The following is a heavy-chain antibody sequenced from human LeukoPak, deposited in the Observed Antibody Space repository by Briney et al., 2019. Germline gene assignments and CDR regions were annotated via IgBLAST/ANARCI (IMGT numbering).Heavy chain of an antibody. V-gene: IGHV4-30-4*07. CDR2: IYHSGST. D-gene: IGHD3-10*01. J-gene: IGHJ6*03. CDR1: GVSISRGGYY. Sequence: SETLSLTCAVSGVSISRGGYYWSWIRQPPGKGLEWIGYIYHSGSTSYTPSLQSRVTMSVDTSKNQVSLRLSSVTAADTAMYYCARGNGRFGDSTPSNGYYYYMDVWGKGTTVTISS. CDR3: ARGNGRFGDSTPSNGYYYYMDV.